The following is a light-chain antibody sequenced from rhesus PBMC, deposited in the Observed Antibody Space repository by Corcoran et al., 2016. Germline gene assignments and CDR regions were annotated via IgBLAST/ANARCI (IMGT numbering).Light chain of an antibody. V-gene: IGKV1-33*02. Sequence: DIQMTQSPSSLSASVGDRVTITCQASQGISNCLAWYQLRPGRAPNLLAYAAFSLQNGVPSRFSGSGAGTEFTLTISSLQPEDFAAYYCKQHNSNPYNFGQGTKVEIK. CDR2: AAF. CDR3: KQHNSNPYN. CDR1: QGISNC. J-gene: IGKJ2*01.